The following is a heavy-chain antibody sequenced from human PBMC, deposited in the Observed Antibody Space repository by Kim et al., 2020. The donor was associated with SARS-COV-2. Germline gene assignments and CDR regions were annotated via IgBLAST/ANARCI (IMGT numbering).Heavy chain of an antibody. J-gene: IGHJ6*02. V-gene: IGHV4-39*02. CDR1: GDSITSSSYY. D-gene: IGHD4-17*01. Sequence: SETLSLTCTISGDSITSSSYYWGWIRQPPGKGPEWIGSVFYTGRTYYNPSLKSRVTISVDTSKNHFSLKLKSVTAADTAVYYCARLRTTVTSVSYGMDVWGQGTTVTVSS. CDR2: VFYTGRT. CDR3: ARLRTTVTSVSYGMDV.